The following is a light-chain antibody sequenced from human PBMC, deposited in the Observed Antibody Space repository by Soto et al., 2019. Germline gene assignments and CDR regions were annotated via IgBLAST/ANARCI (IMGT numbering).Light chain of an antibody. CDR1: QSVSGN. Sequence: IVMTQSPATLSVSPGERATLSCRASQSVSGNLAWYQQKPGQAPRLLIYGASTRATGIPARFSGSGSGTEFTLSISSLQSEDFAVYYCQQYNNWPPFTFGPGTKVDIK. CDR2: GAS. J-gene: IGKJ3*01. V-gene: IGKV3-15*01. CDR3: QQYNNWPPFT.